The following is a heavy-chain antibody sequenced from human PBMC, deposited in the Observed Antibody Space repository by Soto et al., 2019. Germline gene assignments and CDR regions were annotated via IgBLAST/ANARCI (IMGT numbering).Heavy chain of an antibody. CDR2: VSDDGDDK. Sequence: QVQLVESGGGVVQSGRSLRLSCAASGFTFRGSEMHWVRQAPGKGLEWVAFVSDDGDDKYYADSVKGRFTVFRDNYGNTLHLQMDSLRPEDTAFYYCASASYFSEKTAYYAKSFKWFDPWVQGTLVTVSS. J-gene: IGHJ5*02. CDR3: ASASYFSEKTAYYAKSFKWFDP. CDR1: GFTFRGSE. V-gene: IGHV3-30-3*01. D-gene: IGHD3-9*01.